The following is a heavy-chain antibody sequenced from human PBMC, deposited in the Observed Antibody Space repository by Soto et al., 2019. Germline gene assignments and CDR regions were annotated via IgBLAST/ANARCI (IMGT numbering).Heavy chain of an antibody. J-gene: IGHJ6*02. V-gene: IGHV6-1*01. CDR3: ARGIVVVPAAIQRSFPDYYYYGMDV. D-gene: IGHD2-2*01. Sequence: PSQTLSLTCAISGDSVSSNSSAWNWIRQSPSRGLEWLGRTYYRSKWYNDYAVSVKSRITINPDTSKNQFSLQLNSVTPEDTAVYYCARGIVVVPAAIQRSFPDYYYYGMDVWGQGTTVTVSS. CDR2: TYYRSKWYN. CDR1: GDSVSSNSSA.